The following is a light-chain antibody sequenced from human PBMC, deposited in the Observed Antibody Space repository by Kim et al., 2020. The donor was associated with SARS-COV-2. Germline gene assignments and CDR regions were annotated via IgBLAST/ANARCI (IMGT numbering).Light chain of an antibody. J-gene: IGKJ1*01. Sequence: EILMTQSPATLSVSPGERATLSCRASQSVSSNLAWYQQKPGQAPRLLIYGASTRATGIPARFSGSGSGTEFTLTISSLQSEDFALYFCQQYNNWSRTFGQGTKVDIK. CDR2: GAS. CDR3: QQYNNWSRT. CDR1: QSVSSN. V-gene: IGKV3-15*01.